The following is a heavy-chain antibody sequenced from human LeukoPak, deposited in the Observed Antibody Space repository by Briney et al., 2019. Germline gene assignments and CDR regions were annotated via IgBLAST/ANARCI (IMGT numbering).Heavy chain of an antibody. CDR2: IIPIFGTA. Sequence: SVKVSCRASGGTFSSYAISWVRQAPGQGLEWMGGIIPIFGTANYAQKFQGRVTITADESTSTAYMELSSLRSEDTAVYYCARGRHSSSTLTFYGYYMDVWGKGTTVTVSS. D-gene: IGHD6-6*01. J-gene: IGHJ6*03. CDR3: ARGRHSSSTLTFYGYYMDV. CDR1: GGTFSSYA. V-gene: IGHV1-69*13.